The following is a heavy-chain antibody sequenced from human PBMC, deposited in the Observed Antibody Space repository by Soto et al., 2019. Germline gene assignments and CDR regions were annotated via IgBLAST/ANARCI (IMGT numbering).Heavy chain of an antibody. D-gene: IGHD3-16*02. CDR3: ARETLQGAVTDY. V-gene: IGHV6-1*01. CDR2: TYYRSKWFS. Sequence: PSQTLSLTCAISGDSVSSNSATWNWIRQSPSRGLEWLGRTYYRSKWFSEYALSVKSRITINPDTSKNQFSLQLNSVTPEDTAVYYCARETLQGAVTDYWGQGTLVTAPQ. J-gene: IGHJ4*02. CDR1: GDSVSSNSAT.